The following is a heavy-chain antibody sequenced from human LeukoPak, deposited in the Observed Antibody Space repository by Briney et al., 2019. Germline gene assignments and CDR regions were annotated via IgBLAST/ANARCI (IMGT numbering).Heavy chain of an antibody. CDR1: GYTFTNYY. V-gene: IGHV1-2*04. CDR3: ARGTTGSYLGY. CDR2: INPNSGGT. D-gene: IGHD3-16*02. Sequence: ASVKVSCKASGYTFTNYYIHWVRQAPGQGLEWMGWINPNSGGTNYAQKFKGWVTLTRDTSINTTYMELSRLASDVTAVYFCARGTTGSYLGYWGQGTLVTVSS. J-gene: IGHJ4*02.